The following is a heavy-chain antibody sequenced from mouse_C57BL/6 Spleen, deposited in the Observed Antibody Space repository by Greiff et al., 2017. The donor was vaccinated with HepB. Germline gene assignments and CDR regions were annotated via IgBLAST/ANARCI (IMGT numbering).Heavy chain of an antibody. Sequence: EVQLQESGGGLVQPGGSLKLSCAASGFTFSDYGMAWVRQAPRKGPEWVAFISNLAYSIYYADTVTGRFTISRENAKNTLYLEMSSLRSEDTAMYYCARQGDYYGSSYAMDYWGQGTSVIVSS. CDR2: ISNLAYSI. J-gene: IGHJ4*01. CDR3: ARQGDYYGSSYAMDY. D-gene: IGHD1-1*01. V-gene: IGHV5-15*01. CDR1: GFTFSDYG.